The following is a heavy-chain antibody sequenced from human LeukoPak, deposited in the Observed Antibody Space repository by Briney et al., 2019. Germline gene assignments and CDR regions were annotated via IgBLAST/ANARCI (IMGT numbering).Heavy chain of an antibody. CDR1: GGTFSSYA. V-gene: IGHV1-69*06. Sequence: SVKVFCKASGGTFSSYAISWVRQAPGQGLEWMGGIIPIFGTANYAQKFQGRVTITADKSTSTAYMELSSLRSEDTAVYYCARVLDDYGDLGYYYYYMDVWAKGPRSPSP. D-gene: IGHD4-17*01. J-gene: IGHJ6*03. CDR2: IIPIFGTA. CDR3: ARVLDDYGDLGYYYYYMDV.